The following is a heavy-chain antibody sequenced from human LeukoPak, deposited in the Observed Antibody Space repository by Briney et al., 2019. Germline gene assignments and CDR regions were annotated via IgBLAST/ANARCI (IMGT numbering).Heavy chain of an antibody. D-gene: IGHD3-22*01. CDR1: GGTFSNYA. CDR3: ARDSPTNYYDAG. V-gene: IGHV1-69*10. CDR2: IIPMFGVT. Sequence: ASVKVSCKASGGTFSNYAISWVRQAPGQGLEWMGGIIPMFGVTNYAQKSQGRVTITADKSTSIAYMELSSLRSEDTAVYYCARDSPTNYYDAGWGQGTLVTVSS. J-gene: IGHJ4*02.